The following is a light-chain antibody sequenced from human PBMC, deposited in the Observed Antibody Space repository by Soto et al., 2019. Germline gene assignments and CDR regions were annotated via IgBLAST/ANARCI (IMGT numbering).Light chain of an antibody. Sequence: TGDRVTITCRASQGISSYLAWYQQKPGKAPKLLIYAASTLQSGVPSRFSGSGSGTDFTLTISCLQSEDLATYYCQQYYSYPPITVGQGTRLEIK. CDR3: QQYYSYPPIT. V-gene: IGKV1-8*01. CDR1: QGISSY. CDR2: AAS. J-gene: IGKJ5*01.